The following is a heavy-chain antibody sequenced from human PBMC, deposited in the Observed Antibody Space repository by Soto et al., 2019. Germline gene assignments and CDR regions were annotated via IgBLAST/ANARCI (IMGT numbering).Heavy chain of an antibody. CDR2: MNPNSGNT. CDR3: ARVGSGYADYYYYYMDV. J-gene: IGHJ6*03. Sequence: QVQLVQSGAEVKKPGASVKVSCKASGYTFTSYDINWVRQAPGQGLEWMGWMNPNSGNTGYAQKFQRRVTMTRNNPTSKAYMELNSLRSEDTAVYYCARVGSGYADYYYYYMDVWGKGTTVTVSS. CDR1: GYTFTSYD. D-gene: IGHD2-15*01. V-gene: IGHV1-8*01.